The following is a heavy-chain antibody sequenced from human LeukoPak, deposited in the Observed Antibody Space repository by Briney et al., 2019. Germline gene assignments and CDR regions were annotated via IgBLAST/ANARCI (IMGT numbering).Heavy chain of an antibody. CDR2: ISGSGGNT. CDR3: AKHVSGSLFYFDY. D-gene: IGHD3-10*01. J-gene: IGHJ4*02. V-gene: IGHV3-23*01. CDR1: GFTFSSYA. Sequence: GGSLRLSCAASGFTFSSYAMSWVRQAPGKGLEWVSAISGSGGNTYYADSVKGRFTISRDNAKNTLYLQMNSLGAEDTAVYYCAKHVSGSLFYFDYGGQRTLVTVSS.